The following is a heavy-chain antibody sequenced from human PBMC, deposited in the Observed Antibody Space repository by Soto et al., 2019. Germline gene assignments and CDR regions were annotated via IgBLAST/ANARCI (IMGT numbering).Heavy chain of an antibody. V-gene: IGHV4-59*01. CDR3: ARDSSSNLWL. D-gene: IGHD4-4*01. Sequence: SETLSLTCTVSGGSISSYYWSWIRQPPGKGLEWIGYIYYSGTTNYNPSLKSRVTISVDTSKNQFSLKLSSVTAADTAMYYCARDSSSNLWLWGQGTLVTVSS. CDR2: IYYSGTT. CDR1: GGSISSYY. J-gene: IGHJ4*02.